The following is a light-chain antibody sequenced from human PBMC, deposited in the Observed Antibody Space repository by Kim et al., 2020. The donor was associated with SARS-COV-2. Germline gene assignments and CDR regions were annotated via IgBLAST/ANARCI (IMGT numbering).Light chain of an antibody. V-gene: IGKV1-5*03. CDR1: RSIGSW. Sequence: SATVGDRVTITCRASRSIGSWLAWYQQHPGKAPNLLIYETSSLKSGVPSRFSGSGSGTEFTLTISSLQPEDFATYYCQQYDTSRTFGQGTKVDIK. CDR3: QQYDTSRT. CDR2: ETS. J-gene: IGKJ1*01.